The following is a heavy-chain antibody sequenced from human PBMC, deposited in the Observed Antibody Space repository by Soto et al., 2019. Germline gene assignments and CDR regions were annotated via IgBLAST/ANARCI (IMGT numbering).Heavy chain of an antibody. CDR2: FDPEDGET. Sequence: ASVKVSCKVSGYTLTELSMHWVRQAPGKGLEWMGGFDPEDGETIYAQKFQGRVTMTEDTSTDTAYMELSSLRSEDTAVYYCATGYCSGGSCYSGAIDYWGQGTLVTVSS. CDR3: ATGYCSGGSCYSGAIDY. J-gene: IGHJ4*02. V-gene: IGHV1-24*01. CDR1: GYTLTELS. D-gene: IGHD2-15*01.